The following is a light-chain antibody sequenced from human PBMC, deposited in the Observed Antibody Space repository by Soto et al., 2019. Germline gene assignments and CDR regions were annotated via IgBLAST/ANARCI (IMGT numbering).Light chain of an antibody. CDR3: QQSSSTLWA. J-gene: IGKJ1*01. V-gene: IGKV1-39*01. CDR2: GTS. CDR1: QYISRY. Sequence: DIQMTQSPSSLSASVGDRVAITCRPSQYISRYLNWYQQKPGKAPKLLILGTSTLQSGVPSRFSGSGSGTDFTLTISSLQPEDFATYYCQQSSSTLWAFGQGTKVDIK.